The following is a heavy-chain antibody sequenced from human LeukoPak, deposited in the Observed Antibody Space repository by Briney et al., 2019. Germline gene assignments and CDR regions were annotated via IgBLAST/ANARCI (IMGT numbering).Heavy chain of an antibody. D-gene: IGHD6-19*01. CDR1: GFTVSSNY. Sequence: PGGSLRLSYAASGFTVSSNYMSWVRQAPGKGLEWVSVIYSGGSTYYADSVKGRFTISRDNSKNTLYLQMNSLRAEDTAVYYCARASLITVSGWYDYWGQGTLVTVSS. CDR2: IYSGGST. V-gene: IGHV3-66*01. J-gene: IGHJ4*02. CDR3: ARASLITVSGWYDY.